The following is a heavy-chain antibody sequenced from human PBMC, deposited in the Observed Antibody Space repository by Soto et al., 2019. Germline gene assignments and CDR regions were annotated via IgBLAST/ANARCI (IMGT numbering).Heavy chain of an antibody. CDR3: ARVDAYAGTNYYGMDV. Sequence: QVQLQESGPGLVKPSGTLSLTCAVSGGSISSSNWWSWVRQPPGKGLEWIGEIYHSGSTNYNPSLKSSLTLSVDKSKNQFSLKLSSVTAADTAVYYCARVDAYAGTNYYGMDVWGQGPTVTVSS. V-gene: IGHV4-4*02. CDR2: IYHSGST. D-gene: IGHD3-16*01. CDR1: GGSISSSNW. J-gene: IGHJ6*02.